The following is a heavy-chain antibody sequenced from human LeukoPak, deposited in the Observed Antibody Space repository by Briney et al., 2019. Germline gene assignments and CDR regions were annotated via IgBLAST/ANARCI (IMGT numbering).Heavy chain of an antibody. D-gene: IGHD3-10*01. CDR1: GGSISSGGYY. V-gene: IGHV4-30-2*01. CDR2: IYHSGST. Sequence: SETLSLTCTVSGGSISSGGYYWSWIRQPPGKGLEWIGYIYHSGSTYYNPSLKSRVTISVDRSKNQFSLKLSSVTAADTAVYYCAREIPSGSYGNWFDPWGQGTLVTVSS. CDR3: AREIPSGSYGNWFDP. J-gene: IGHJ5*02.